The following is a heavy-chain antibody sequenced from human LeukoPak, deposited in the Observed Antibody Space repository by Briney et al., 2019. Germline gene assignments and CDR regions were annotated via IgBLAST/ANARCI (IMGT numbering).Heavy chain of an antibody. V-gene: IGHV3-23*01. D-gene: IGHD6-13*01. J-gene: IGHJ4*02. CDR3: AKESAEDSSWYAARNY. Sequence: PGGSLRLSCAASGFTFSSYAMSWVRQAPGKGLEWVSAISGSGGSTYYADSVKGRFTISRDNSKNTLYLQMNSLRAEDTAVYYCAKESAEDSSWYAARNYWGQGTLVTVSS. CDR2: ISGSGGST. CDR1: GFTFSSYA.